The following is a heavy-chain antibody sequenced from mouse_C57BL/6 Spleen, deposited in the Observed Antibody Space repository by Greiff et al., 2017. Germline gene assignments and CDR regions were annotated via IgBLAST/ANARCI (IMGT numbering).Heavy chain of an antibody. D-gene: IGHD1-1*01. J-gene: IGHJ2*01. Sequence: EVQLQQSGPELVKPGASVKISCKASGYTFTDYYMNWVKPSHGKSLEWIGDINPNNGGTSYNQKFKGKATLTVDKSSSTAYMELRSLTSEDSAVYYCARNYYGSSYSYWGQGTTLTVSS. CDR2: INPNNGGT. CDR3: ARNYYGSSYSY. CDR1: GYTFTDYY. V-gene: IGHV1-26*01.